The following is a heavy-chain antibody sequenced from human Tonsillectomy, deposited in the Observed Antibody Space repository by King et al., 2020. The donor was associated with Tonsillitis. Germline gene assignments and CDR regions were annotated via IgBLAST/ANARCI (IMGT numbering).Heavy chain of an antibody. CDR3: ARVERCSGGSCSLRSFDY. CDR2: INHSGST. D-gene: IGHD2-15*01. Sequence: VQLQQWGAGLLKPSETLSLTCAVSGGSFSGYYWSWIRQPPGKGLEWIGEINHSGSTNYNPSLKSRVTISVDTSKNQFSLKLSSVTAADTAVYYCARVERCSGGSCSLRSFDYWGQGTLVTVSS. J-gene: IGHJ4*02. V-gene: IGHV4-34*01. CDR1: GGSFSGYY.